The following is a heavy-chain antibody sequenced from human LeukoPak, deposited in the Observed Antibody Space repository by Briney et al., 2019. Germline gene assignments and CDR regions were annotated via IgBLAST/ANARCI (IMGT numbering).Heavy chain of an antibody. V-gene: IGHV1-2*02. CDR2: INPNSGGT. Sequence: ASVKVSCKASGYTFTGYYMHWVRQAPGQGLEWMGWINPNSGGTNYAQKSQGRVTMTRDTSISTAYMELSRLRSDDTAVYYCARDGRIVGATLLGDGDNWFDPWGQGTLVTVSS. CDR1: GYTFTGYY. J-gene: IGHJ5*02. CDR3: ARDGRIVGATLLGDGDNWFDP. D-gene: IGHD1-26*01.